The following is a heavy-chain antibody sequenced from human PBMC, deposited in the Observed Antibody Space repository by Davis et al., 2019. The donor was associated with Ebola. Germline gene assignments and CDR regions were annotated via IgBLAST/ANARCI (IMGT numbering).Heavy chain of an antibody. CDR2: INQSGVT. V-gene: IGHV4-34*01. CDR3: ARGSRGYVY. J-gene: IGHJ4*02. D-gene: IGHD3-10*01. CDR1: GGSFSGYY. Sequence: PSETLSLTCAVYGGSFSGYYWSWIRQPPGKGLEWIGEINQSGVTNYNPSLQSRVTISVDTSKNQFSLKLSSVTAADTAVYYCARGSRGYVYWGQGILVTVSS.